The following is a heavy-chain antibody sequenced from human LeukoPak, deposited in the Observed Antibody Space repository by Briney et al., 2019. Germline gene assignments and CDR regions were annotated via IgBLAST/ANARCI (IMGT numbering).Heavy chain of an antibody. D-gene: IGHD6-13*01. CDR2: IYSGGSS. CDR1: GGSISSSSYY. J-gene: IGHJ4*02. Sequence: SETLSLTCTVSGGSISSSSYYWGWIRQPPGKELEWIGSIYSGGSSYYNPSLKSRVTISVDTSKNQFSLKLSSVTAADTAVYYCARAGRGSSWYWYWGQGTLVTVSS. CDR3: ARAGRGSSWYWY. V-gene: IGHV4-39*07.